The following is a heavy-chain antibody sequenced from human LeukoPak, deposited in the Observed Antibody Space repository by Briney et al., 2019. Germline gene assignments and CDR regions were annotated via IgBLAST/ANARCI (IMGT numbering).Heavy chain of an antibody. Sequence: PSETLSLTCTVSGDSISSSNYYWGWVRQPPGKGLEWIGYIYYSGSTNYNPSLKSRVTISVDTSKNQFSLKLSSVTAADTAVYYCARHTSSVYYDFWSGYEDYFDYWGQGTLVTVSS. CDR1: GDSISSSNYY. D-gene: IGHD3-3*01. J-gene: IGHJ4*02. CDR2: IYYSGST. V-gene: IGHV4-61*05. CDR3: ARHTSSVYYDFWSGYEDYFDY.